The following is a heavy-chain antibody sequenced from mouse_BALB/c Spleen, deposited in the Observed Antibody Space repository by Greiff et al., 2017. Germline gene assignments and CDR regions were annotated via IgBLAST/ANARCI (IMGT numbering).Heavy chain of an antibody. Sequence: EVQRVESGAGLVQPGGSLKLSCAASGFTFSSYTMSWVRQTPEKRLEWVAYISNGGGSTYYPDTVKGRFTITRVNAKNTLYLQMSSLKSEDTAVYYCARYYDYDDYFDYWGQGTTLTVSA. V-gene: IGHV5-12-2*01. J-gene: IGHJ2*01. CDR3: ARYYDYDDYFDY. CDR1: GFTFSSYT. CDR2: ISNGGGST. D-gene: IGHD2-4*01.